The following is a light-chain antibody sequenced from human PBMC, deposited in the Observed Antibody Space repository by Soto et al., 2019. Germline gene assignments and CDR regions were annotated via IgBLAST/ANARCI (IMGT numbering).Light chain of an antibody. J-gene: IGKJ1*01. CDR1: QSVSSGD. CDR3: QQYGSSPRT. Sequence: EIVFTQSPGTLSLSPGERATLSCRASQSVSSGDLAWYQQKPGQAPRLLIYAASSRATGIPDRFSGSGSGTDFTLTISRLEPEDFAVYYCQQYGSSPRTFGQGTTVEIK. CDR2: AAS. V-gene: IGKV3-20*01.